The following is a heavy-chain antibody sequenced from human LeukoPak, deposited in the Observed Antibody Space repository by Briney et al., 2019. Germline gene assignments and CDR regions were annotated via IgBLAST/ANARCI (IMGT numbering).Heavy chain of an antibody. Sequence: GRSLRLSCAASGFTFSSYGMHWVRQAPGKGLEWVAVISYDGSNKYYADSVKGRFTVSRDNNKNSLYLQMNSLRTEDTALYYCAKDWMGFYFDFWGLGALVTVSS. CDR2: ISYDGSNK. V-gene: IGHV3-30*18. CDR3: AKDWMGFYFDF. CDR1: GFTFSSYG. J-gene: IGHJ4*02. D-gene: IGHD2-2*03.